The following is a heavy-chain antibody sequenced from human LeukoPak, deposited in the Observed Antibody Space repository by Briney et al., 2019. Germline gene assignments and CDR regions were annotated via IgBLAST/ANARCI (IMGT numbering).Heavy chain of an antibody. V-gene: IGHV4-39*01. J-gene: IGHJ1*01. CDR2: IYYTGNT. Sequence: KPSETLSLTCTVSGVSISSSYSYWGWIRQPPGMGLEWIGSIYYTGNTYYNASLKSQVSISIDTSKNQFSLKLTSVTAADTAVYYCASQTGSGLFILPGGQGTLVTVSS. CDR1: GVSISSSYSY. D-gene: IGHD3-10*01. CDR3: ASQTGSGLFILP.